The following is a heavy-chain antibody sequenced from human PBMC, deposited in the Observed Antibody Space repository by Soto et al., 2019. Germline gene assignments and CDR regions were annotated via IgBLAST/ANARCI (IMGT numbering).Heavy chain of an antibody. D-gene: IGHD3-10*01. CDR1: GLTFSDYY. CDR3: ARGRGYYNYMDV. V-gene: IGHV3-11*01. CDR2: ISSSGSTV. Sequence: PGGSLRLSCAASGLTFSDYYMNWLRQAPGKGLEWVSYISSSGSTVYYADSVRGRFTISRDNAKNSLYLQMDSLRADDTAVYYCARGRGYYNYMDVWGNGTTVTVSS. J-gene: IGHJ6*03.